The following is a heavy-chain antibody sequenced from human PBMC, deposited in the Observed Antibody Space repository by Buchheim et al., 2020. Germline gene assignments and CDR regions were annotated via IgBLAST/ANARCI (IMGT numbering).Heavy chain of an antibody. CDR3: TTGLTVTAKYRALDY. Sequence: EVQLVESGGGLVKPGGSLRLSCAASGFPFTNAWMNWVRQAPGKGLEWAGRIKSKTDGGTTDYAVPVRGRFTISRDDSKDTLYLQMNSLNTEDTAVYYCTTGLTVTAKYRALDYWGQGTL. D-gene: IGHD2-21*02. CDR2: IKSKTDGGTT. CDR1: GFPFTNAW. J-gene: IGHJ4*02. V-gene: IGHV3-15*07.